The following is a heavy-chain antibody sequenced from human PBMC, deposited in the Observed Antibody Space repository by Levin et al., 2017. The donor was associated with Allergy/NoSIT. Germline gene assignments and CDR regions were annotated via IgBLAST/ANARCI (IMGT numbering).Heavy chain of an antibody. V-gene: IGHV1-2*02. J-gene: IGHJ4*02. CDR3: AREGYADRLPDY. Sequence: ASVKVSCKASGYTFTGYYIHWVRQAPGQGLEWMGWINPNSGDTNYAQKFQGRVTMTRDTSINTAYMELSRLRSDDTAVYFCAREGYADRLPDYWGQGTLVTVSS. D-gene: IGHD4-17*01. CDR2: INPNSGDT. CDR1: GYTFTGYY.